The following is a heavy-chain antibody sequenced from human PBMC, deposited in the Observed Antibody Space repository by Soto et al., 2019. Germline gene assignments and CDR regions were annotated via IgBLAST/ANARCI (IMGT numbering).Heavy chain of an antibody. J-gene: IGHJ3*02. CDR2: ITGSGGTA. CDR1: GFTFSAYA. CDR3: ARDQTSSDPLDPFDI. D-gene: IGHD6-6*01. V-gene: IGHV3-23*01. Sequence: GGSLRLSCAASGFTFSAYAMSWVRQAPGKGLECVSGITGSGGTAYYADSVKGRFTISRDNPKNTLYLQMNSLRAEDTAVYYCARDQTSSDPLDPFDIWGLGTMVTVSS.